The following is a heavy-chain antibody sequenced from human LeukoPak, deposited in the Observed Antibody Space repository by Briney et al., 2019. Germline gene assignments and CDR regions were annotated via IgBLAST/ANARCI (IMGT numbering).Heavy chain of an antibody. CDR1: GFTFSSYG. V-gene: IGHV3-30*03. J-gene: IGHJ4*02. D-gene: IGHD3-3*01. Sequence: GGSLRLSCAASGFTFSSYGMHWVRQAPGKGLEWVAVISYDGSNKYYADSVKGRFTISRDSSKNTLYLQMNTLRAEDTAVYYCALLAHDYWGQGTLVTVSS. CDR2: ISYDGSNK. CDR3: ALLAHDY.